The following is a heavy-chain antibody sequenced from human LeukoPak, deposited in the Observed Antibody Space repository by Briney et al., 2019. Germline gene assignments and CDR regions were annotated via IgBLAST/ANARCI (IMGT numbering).Heavy chain of an antibody. CDR2: IYTSGST. V-gene: IGHV4-61*02. D-gene: IGHD1-26*01. J-gene: IGHJ3*02. CDR1: GGSISSGSYY. Sequence: RSSETLSLTCTVSGGSISSGSYYWSWIRQPAGKGLEWIGRIYTSGSTNYNPSLKSRVTISVDTSKNQFSLKLSSVTAADTAVYYCARGRMVGARRGRAFDIWGQGTMVTVSS. CDR3: ARGRMVGARRGRAFDI.